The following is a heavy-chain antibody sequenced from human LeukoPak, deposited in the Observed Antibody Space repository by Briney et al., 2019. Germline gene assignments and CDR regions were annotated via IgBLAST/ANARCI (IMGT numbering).Heavy chain of an antibody. CDR2: ISGSGGAT. CDR3: AKGAYYHGSGRYFDY. V-gene: IGHV3-23*01. Sequence: GGSLRLSCAASGFTFSSYAMNWVRQAPGKGLEWVSAISGSGGATYYADSVKGRFTMSRDNSKNTLYLQMNSLRTEDTAVYYCAKGAYYHGSGRYFDYWGQGTLVTVSS. D-gene: IGHD3-10*01. CDR1: GFTFSSYA. J-gene: IGHJ4*02.